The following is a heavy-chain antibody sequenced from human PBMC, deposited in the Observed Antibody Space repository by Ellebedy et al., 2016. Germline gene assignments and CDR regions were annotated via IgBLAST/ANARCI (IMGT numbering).Heavy chain of an antibody. CDR3: ARGSPYMFPVGHFDY. CDR1: GFTFSSYS. CDR2: ISSSSSYI. Sequence: GGSLRLSCAASGFTFSSYSMNWVRQAPGKGLEWVSSISSSSSYIYYADSVKGRFTISRDNAKNSLYLQMNSLRAEDTAVYYCARGSPYMFPVGHFDYWGQGTLVTVSS. V-gene: IGHV3-21*01. J-gene: IGHJ4*02. D-gene: IGHD3-10*02.